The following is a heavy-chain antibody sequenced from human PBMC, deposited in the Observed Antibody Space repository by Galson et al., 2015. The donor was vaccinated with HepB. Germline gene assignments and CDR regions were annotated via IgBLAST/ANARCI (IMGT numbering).Heavy chain of an antibody. CDR1: GFTFSSYA. V-gene: IGHV3-30-3*01. J-gene: IGHJ4*02. D-gene: IGHD2-2*01. CDR3: ASLWGVVVPAAARDFDY. CDR2: ISYDGSNK. Sequence: SLRLSCAASGFTFSSYAMHWVRQAPGKGLEWVAVISYDGSNKYYADSVKGRFTISRDNSKNTLYLQMNSLRAEDTAVYYCASLWGVVVPAAARDFDYWGQGTLVTVSS.